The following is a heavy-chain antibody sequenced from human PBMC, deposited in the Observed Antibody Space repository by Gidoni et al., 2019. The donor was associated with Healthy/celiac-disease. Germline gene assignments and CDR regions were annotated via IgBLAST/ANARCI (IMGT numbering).Heavy chain of an antibody. CDR2: ISYDGSNK. CDR3: AKEDY. CDR1: GFPFSSYG. V-gene: IGHV3-30*18. J-gene: IGHJ4*02. Sequence: QVQLVESGGGVVQPGRSLRLSCAASGFPFSSYGMHWVRQAPGKGREWVAVISYDGSNKYYADSVKGRFTISRDNSKNTLYLQMNSLRAEDTAVYYCAKEDYWGQGTLVTVSS.